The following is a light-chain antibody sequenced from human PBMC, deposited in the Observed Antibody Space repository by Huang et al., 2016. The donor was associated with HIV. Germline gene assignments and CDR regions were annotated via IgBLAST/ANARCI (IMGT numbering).Light chain of an antibody. CDR2: ASS. J-gene: IGKJ1*01. V-gene: IGKV1-39*01. CDR1: QSISRY. Sequence: DIQMTQSPSSLSASVGDRVTITCRASQSISRYLNWYQHKTGKAPELLIYASSSLQSGVPSRFSGSGSGTDFSLTISGLQPEDYATDYCQQGYSTPTFGQGTKVEMK. CDR3: QQGYSTPT.